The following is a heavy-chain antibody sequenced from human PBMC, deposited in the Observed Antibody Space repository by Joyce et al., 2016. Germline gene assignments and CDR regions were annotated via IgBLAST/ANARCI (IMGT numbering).Heavy chain of an antibody. CDR2: IRYSGST. J-gene: IGHJ3*01. V-gene: IGHV4-59*01. Sequence: QVQLKESGPGLVKPSETLSLICSVSGASISSYYWSWIRQPPGKGLECIEYIRYSGSTNYNSTLKSRVTISVDTSKNQFSLKLTSVTAADTAVYYCARMKATGLYGLDVWGLGTMVTVSS. CDR3: ARMKATGLYGLDV. D-gene: IGHD3-10*01. CDR1: GASISSYY.